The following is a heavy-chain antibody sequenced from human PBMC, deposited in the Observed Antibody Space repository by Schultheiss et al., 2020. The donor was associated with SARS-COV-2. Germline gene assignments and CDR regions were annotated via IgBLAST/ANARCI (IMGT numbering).Heavy chain of an antibody. CDR2: IWYDGSNK. CDR3: ARESSYGPLRGSNWFDP. J-gene: IGHJ5*02. Sequence: GGSLRLSCAASGFTFSSYGMHWVRQAPGKGLEWVAVIWYDGSNKYYADSVKGRFTISRDNSKNTLYLQMNSLRAEDTAVYYCARESSYGPLRGSNWFDPWGQGTLVTVSS. CDR1: GFTFSSYG. V-gene: IGHV3-33*01. D-gene: IGHD5-18*01.